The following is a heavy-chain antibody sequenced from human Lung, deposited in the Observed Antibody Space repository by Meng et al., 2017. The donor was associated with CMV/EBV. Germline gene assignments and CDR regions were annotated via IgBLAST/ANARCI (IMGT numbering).Heavy chain of an antibody. V-gene: IGHV3-20*04. J-gene: IGHJ3*02. D-gene: IGHD1-26*01. CDR1: GFTFDDYG. CDR2: IRWNGETT. Sequence: GGSXRLXCAASGFTFDDYGMSWVRQVPGKGPEWVSGIRWNGETTAYADSVRGRFTISRDNAKKSLHLQMNSLRAEDTALYYCARAVGPTIVDALDIWGQGXLVTFSS. CDR3: ARAVGPTIVDALDI.